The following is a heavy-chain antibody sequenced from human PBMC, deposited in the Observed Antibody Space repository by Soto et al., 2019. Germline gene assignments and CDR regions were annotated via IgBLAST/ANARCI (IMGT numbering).Heavy chain of an antibody. V-gene: IGHV3-30*18. CDR2: ISYDGSNK. Sequence: VGSLRLSCAASGFTFSSYGMHWVRQAPGKGLEWVAVISYDGSNKYYADSVKGRFTISRDNSKNTLYLQMNSLRAEDTAVYYCAKDDSTHFDYWGQGTLVTVSS. CDR1: GFTFSSYG. D-gene: IGHD2-2*01. CDR3: AKDDSTHFDY. J-gene: IGHJ4*02.